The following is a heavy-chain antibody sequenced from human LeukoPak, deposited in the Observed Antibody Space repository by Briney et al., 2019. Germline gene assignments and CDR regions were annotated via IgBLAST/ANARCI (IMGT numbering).Heavy chain of an antibody. CDR2: MNPNSGNT. CDR1: GYTFTSYD. Sequence: ASVKVSCKASGYTFTSYDINWVRQATGQGLEWMGWMNPNSGNTGYAQEFQGRVTMTRNTSISTAYMELSSLRSEDTAVYYCARGGVYGGNLDYWGQGTLVTVSS. V-gene: IGHV1-8*01. CDR3: ARGGVYGGNLDY. D-gene: IGHD4-23*01. J-gene: IGHJ4*02.